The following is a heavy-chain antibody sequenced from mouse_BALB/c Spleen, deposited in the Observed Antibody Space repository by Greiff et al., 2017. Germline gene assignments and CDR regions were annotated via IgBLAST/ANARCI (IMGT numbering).Heavy chain of an antibody. V-gene: IGHV2-6-7*01. Sequence: QVQLKESGPGLVAPSQCLSITCTVSGFSLTGYGVNWVRQPPGKGLEWLGIIWGDGSTDYNSALKSRLSISKDNSKSQVFLKMNSLQTDDTARYYCAREANWDMMDYWGQGTSVTVSS. J-gene: IGHJ4*01. CDR3: AREANWDMMDY. CDR1: GFSLTGYG. CDR2: IWGDGST. D-gene: IGHD4-1*01.